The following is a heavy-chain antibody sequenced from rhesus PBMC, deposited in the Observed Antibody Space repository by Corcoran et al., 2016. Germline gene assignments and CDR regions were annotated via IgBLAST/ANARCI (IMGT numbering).Heavy chain of an antibody. Sequence: QVQLQESGPGLLKPSETLSLTCTVSGGSISSKFWSWIRQSPVKGLEWIGYNHGDRGATSYNPSLESRVPISRDTSKNQFSLRLNSVTAADTAVYYCARYLTWTLDYWGQGVMVTVTS. J-gene: IGHJ4*01. V-gene: IGHV4-147*01. D-gene: IGHD1-38*01. CDR3: ARYLTWTLDY. CDR2: NHGDRGAT. CDR1: GGSISSKF.